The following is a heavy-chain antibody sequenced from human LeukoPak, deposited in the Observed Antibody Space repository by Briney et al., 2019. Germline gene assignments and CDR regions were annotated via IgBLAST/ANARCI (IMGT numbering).Heavy chain of an antibody. CDR1: GGSISSSSYC. D-gene: IGHD6-19*01. CDR2: ICYSGST. J-gene: IGHJ4*02. CDR3: ARDEYSGGWLYFDN. V-gene: IGHV4-39*07. Sequence: SETLSLTCTVSGGSISSSSYCWGWIRQPPGKGLEWIGSICYSGSTFYNPSLKSRVTLSVDTSKNQFSLKLSSVTAADTAVYYCARDEYSGGWLYFDNWGQGTLVTVSS.